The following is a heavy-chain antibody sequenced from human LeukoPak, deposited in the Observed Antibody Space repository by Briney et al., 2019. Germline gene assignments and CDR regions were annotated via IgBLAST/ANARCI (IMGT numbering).Heavy chain of an antibody. Sequence: GGSLRLSCAASGFNFSSYSLNWVRQAPGKGLEWVGFIRSKPYGGTTEYAASVKGRFTISRDDSKSIAYLQMNSLRADDTAVYYCTKFRGYSYGRATDYWGQGTLVTVSS. CDR2: IRSKPYGGTT. CDR1: GFNFSSYS. D-gene: IGHD5-18*01. J-gene: IGHJ4*02. V-gene: IGHV3-49*04. CDR3: TKFRGYSYGRATDY.